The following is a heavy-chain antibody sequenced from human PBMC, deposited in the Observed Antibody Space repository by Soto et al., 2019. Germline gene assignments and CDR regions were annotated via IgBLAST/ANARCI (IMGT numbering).Heavy chain of an antibody. CDR1: GFTFSSYN. V-gene: IGHV3-64*02. D-gene: IGHD2-2*01. J-gene: IGHJ4*02. CDR3: ARARCSSGQCYYFDY. CDR2: ISRSGDRT. Sequence: ESWEGLVQPGGSLRLSCAASGFTFSSYNIHWIRQAPGKGLEFVSAISRSGDRTYYADSVKGRFTITRDNSKNTVWLQMGSLRAEDMAVYYCARARCSSGQCYYFDYWGRGALVSVSS.